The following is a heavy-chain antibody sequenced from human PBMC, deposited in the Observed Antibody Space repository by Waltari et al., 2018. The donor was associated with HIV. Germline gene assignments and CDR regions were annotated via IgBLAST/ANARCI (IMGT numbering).Heavy chain of an antibody. CDR1: GGSISSTVYH. Sequence: LRLQESGPRLVKPSETLSLTCSVSGGSISSTVYHWGWIRQSPGKGLEWIGSIYYTGNTYYKPSLKRRVTISIDTSKNQFSLRLTSVTAADTAIYYCVAQDYSDSVDWWGQGTLVTVFS. J-gene: IGHJ4*02. V-gene: IGHV4-39*07. D-gene: IGHD4-17*01. CDR2: IYYTGNT. CDR3: VAQDYSDSVDW.